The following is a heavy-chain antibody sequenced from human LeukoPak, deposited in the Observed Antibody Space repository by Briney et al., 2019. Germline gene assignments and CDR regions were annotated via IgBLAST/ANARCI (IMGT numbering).Heavy chain of an antibody. J-gene: IGHJ3*02. CDR3: ARVLPAARGDAFDI. D-gene: IGHD2-2*01. CDR1: GFTFSSYW. CDR2: INSDGSRT. Sequence: GGSLRLSCAASGFTFSSYWMHWVRQAPGKGLVWVSPINSDGSRTRYVDFVKGRFTISRDNAKNTLYLQMNSLRAEDTALYYCARVLPAARGDAFDIWGQGTMVTVSS. V-gene: IGHV3-74*01.